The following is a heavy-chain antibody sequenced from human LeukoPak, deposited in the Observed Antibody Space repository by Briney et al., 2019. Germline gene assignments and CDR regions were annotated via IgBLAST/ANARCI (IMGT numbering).Heavy chain of an antibody. CDR2: INHSGST. CDR1: GGSFSGYY. Sequence: SETLSLTCAVYGGSFSGYYWSWIRQPPGKGLEWIGEINHSGSTNYNPSLKSRVTISVDTSKNQFSLKLSSVTAADTAVYYCARGEASEGPYYFDYWGQGTLVTVSS. CDR3: ARGEASEGPYYFDY. J-gene: IGHJ4*02. V-gene: IGHV4-34*01.